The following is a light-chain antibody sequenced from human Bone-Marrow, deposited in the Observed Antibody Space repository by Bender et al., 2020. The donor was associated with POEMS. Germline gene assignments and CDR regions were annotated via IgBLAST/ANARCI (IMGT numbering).Light chain of an antibody. J-gene: IGLJ2*01. CDR1: SSDVGGYNY. CDR2: AVT. Sequence: QSALTQPRSVSASPGQSVTISCTGTSSDVGGYNYVSWYQLHPGKAPKVIIYAVTKRPSGVPDRFSGSKSGNTASLTISGLQADDEADYYCSSYTSGSTLVAFGGGTKVTVL. V-gene: IGLV2-11*01. CDR3: SSYTSGSTLVA.